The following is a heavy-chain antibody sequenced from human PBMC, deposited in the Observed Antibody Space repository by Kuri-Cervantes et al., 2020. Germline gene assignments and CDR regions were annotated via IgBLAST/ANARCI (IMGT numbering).Heavy chain of an antibody. CDR2: ISAYNGNT. D-gene: IGHD2-15*01. Sequence: ASVKVSCKASGYTFTSYGISWVRQAPGQGLEWMGWISAYNGNTNYAQKLQGRVTMTTDTSTSTAYMELRSLRSDDTAVYYCARGEGDCSGGSCYLGAFDIWGQGTMVTVSS. CDR1: GYTFTSYG. J-gene: IGHJ3*02. CDR3: ARGEGDCSGGSCYLGAFDI. V-gene: IGHV1-18*01.